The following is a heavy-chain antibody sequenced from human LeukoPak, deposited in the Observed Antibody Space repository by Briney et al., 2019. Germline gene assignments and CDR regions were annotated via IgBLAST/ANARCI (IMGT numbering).Heavy chain of an antibody. CDR3: ARSAMVRGVTWFPFRQYYFDY. Sequence: SETLSLTCAVYGGSFSGYYWSWTRQPPGKGLEWIGEINHSGSTNYNPSLKSRVTISVDTSKNQFSLKLSSVTAADTAVYYCARSAMVRGVTWFPFRQYYFDYWGQGTLVTVSS. D-gene: IGHD3-10*01. CDR2: INHSGST. V-gene: IGHV4-34*01. CDR1: GGSFSGYY. J-gene: IGHJ4*02.